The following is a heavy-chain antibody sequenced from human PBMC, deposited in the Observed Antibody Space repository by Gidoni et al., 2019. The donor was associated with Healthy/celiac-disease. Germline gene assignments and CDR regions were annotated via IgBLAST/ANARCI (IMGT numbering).Heavy chain of an antibody. CDR1: GFTFSSYA. CDR2: ISYDGSNK. Sequence: QVQLLESWGGVVQHGRSLRLSCAASGFTFSSYAMHWVRQAPGKGLEWVAVISYDGSNKYYADSVKGRFTISRDNSKNTLYLQRNSLRAEDTAVYYCARGGGEFDYWGQGTLVTVSS. J-gene: IGHJ4*02. V-gene: IGHV3-30-3*01. CDR3: ARGGGEFDY.